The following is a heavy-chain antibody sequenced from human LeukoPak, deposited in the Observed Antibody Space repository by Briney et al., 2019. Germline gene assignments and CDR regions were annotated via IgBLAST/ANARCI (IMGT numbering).Heavy chain of an antibody. CDR3: ARAAPQLERRGGWYFQH. Sequence: GRSLGLSCAASGFTFSSYAMHWVRQAPGKGLEWVAVISYGGSNKYYADSVKGRFTISRDNSKNTLYLQMNSLRAEDTAVYYCARAAPQLERRGGWYFQHWGQGTLVTVSS. V-gene: IGHV3-30-3*01. CDR1: GFTFSSYA. J-gene: IGHJ1*01. D-gene: IGHD1-1*01. CDR2: ISYGGSNK.